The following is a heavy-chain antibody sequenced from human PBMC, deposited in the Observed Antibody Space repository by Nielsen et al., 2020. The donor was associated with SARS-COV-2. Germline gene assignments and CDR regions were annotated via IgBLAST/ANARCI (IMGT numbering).Heavy chain of an antibody. D-gene: IGHD3-22*01. J-gene: IGHJ3*02. CDR1: GGSISTYF. V-gene: IGHV4-59*01. CDR3: AREVGYYDSSKFDAFDI. CDR2: INNRGSA. Sequence: SETLSLTCTVSGGSISTYFWSWIRQPPGKGLEWIGYINNRGSANYNPSLESRVTISVDTSENQFSLKLRSVTAADTAVYYCAREVGYYDSSKFDAFDIWGQGTKVTVSS.